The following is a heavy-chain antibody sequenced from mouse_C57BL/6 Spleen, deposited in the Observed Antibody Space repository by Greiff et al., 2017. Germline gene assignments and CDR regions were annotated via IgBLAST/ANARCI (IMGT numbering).Heavy chain of an antibody. CDR1: GYTFTDYN. CDR2: INPNNGGT. CDR3: AREAGDYFDY. Sequence: EVHLVESGPELVKPGASVKIPCKASGYTFTDYNMDWVKQSHGKSLEWIGDINPNNGGTIYNQKFKGKATLTVDKSSSTAYMELRSLTSEDTAVYYFAREAGDYFDYWGQGTTLTVSS. J-gene: IGHJ2*01. V-gene: IGHV1-18*01.